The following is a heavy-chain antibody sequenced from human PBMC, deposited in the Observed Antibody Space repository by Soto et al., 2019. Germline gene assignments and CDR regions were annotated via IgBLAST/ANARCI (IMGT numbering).Heavy chain of an antibody. J-gene: IGHJ4*02. V-gene: IGHV1-46*01. D-gene: IGHD3-3*01. CDR3: ARDQRGAYDF. Sequence: QVQLVQSGAEVKKPGASVKVSCKASGYSFTTYYINWMRQAPGQGLEWMGIINPSGGSTTYAQKFQGRVTMTRDTSTRTFYMELSSLRSEDTAIYYCARDQRGAYDFWGQGSLFTVSS. CDR1: GYSFTTYY. CDR2: INPSGGST.